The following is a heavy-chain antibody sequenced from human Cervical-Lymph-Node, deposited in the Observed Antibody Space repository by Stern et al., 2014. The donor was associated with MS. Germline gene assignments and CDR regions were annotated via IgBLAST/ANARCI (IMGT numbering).Heavy chain of an antibody. CDR3: ARNRPETTFGY. D-gene: IGHD4-11*01. CDR2: ISSGGST. V-gene: IGHV3-66*02. Sequence: EAQLVESGGGLVQPGGSLRLSCAASGVTVSNNYMLWVRQAPGKGPEWVAVISSGGSTVYADAVRGRFTISRDHSKNTVYLQMNSLRTEDTAVYYCARNRPETTFGYWGQGTLVTVSS. J-gene: IGHJ4*02. CDR1: GVTVSNNY.